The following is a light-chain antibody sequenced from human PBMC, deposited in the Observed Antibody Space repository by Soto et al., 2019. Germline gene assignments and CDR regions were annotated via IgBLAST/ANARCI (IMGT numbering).Light chain of an antibody. CDR1: QSIGSY. Sequence: EIVLTQSPVTLYLSLGERVTLSCRASQSIGSYLGWLQQKPGQAPRLLIYDASKRATGIPVRFSGSGSGTDFTLTISSLEPEDFGVYYCRRRRNSITFGQGTRLEI. CDR3: RRRRNSIT. V-gene: IGKV3-11*01. J-gene: IGKJ5*01. CDR2: DAS.